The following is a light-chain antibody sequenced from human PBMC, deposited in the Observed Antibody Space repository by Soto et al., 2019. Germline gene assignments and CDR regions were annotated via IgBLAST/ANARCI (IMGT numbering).Light chain of an antibody. Sequence: EIVVTQSPATLFLSPGERTTLSCGASQSINSNYLAWYQQKPGLAPRLVIYDTSRRAPGIPDRLTGSGSGTDFTLTISRLEPEDSAIYYCQQYGSPHTLGQGTLLEIK. CDR1: QSINSNY. CDR3: QQYGSPHT. J-gene: IGKJ5*01. CDR2: DTS. V-gene: IGKV3D-20*01.